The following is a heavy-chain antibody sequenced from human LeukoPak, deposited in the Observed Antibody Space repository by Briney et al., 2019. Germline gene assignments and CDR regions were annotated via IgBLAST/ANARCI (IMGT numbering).Heavy chain of an antibody. V-gene: IGHV3-74*01. Sequence: GGSLRLSCSASGFTFSSDWMDWVRQAPGKGLVWVSRIKTDGRSTTYADSVKGRFTISRDNAKNKLYRQMNSLRAEDTAVYYCAGGYSVTHWGQGILVTVSS. CDR3: AGGYSVTH. J-gene: IGHJ4*02. CDR1: GFTFSSDW. CDR2: IKTDGRST. D-gene: IGHD1-26*01.